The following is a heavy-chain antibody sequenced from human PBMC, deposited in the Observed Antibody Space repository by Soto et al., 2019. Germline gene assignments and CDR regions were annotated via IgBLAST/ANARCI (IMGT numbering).Heavy chain of an antibody. V-gene: IGHV4-4*07. CDR2: IYATGTT. J-gene: IGHJ5*02. CDR3: VRDGTKTLRDWFDP. D-gene: IGHD1-1*01. CDR1: GASISGFY. Sequence: QVQLQESGPGLVKPSETLSLTCTVSGASISGFYWSWIRKSAGKGLEWIGRIYATGTTDYNPSLKCRVMMSVDTSKNQFSLKLRSVTAADTAVYYCVRDGTKTLRDWFDPWGQGISVTVSS.